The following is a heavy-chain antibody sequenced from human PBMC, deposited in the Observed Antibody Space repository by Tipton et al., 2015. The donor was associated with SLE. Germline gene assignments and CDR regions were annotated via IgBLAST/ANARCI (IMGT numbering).Heavy chain of an antibody. CDR3: ARERVLGYYDSSGYFDY. Sequence: SLRLSRAASGFTFSDYYMSWIRQAPGKGLEWVSYISSSGSTIYYADSVKGRFTISRDNAKNSLYLQMNSLRAEDTAVYYCARERVLGYYDSSGYFDYWGQGTLVTVSS. V-gene: IGHV3-11*04. CDR2: ISSSGSTI. D-gene: IGHD3-22*01. CDR1: GFTFSDYY. J-gene: IGHJ4*02.